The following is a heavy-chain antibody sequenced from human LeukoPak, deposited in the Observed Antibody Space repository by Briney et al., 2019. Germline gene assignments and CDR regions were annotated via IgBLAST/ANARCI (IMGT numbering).Heavy chain of an antibody. Sequence: SETLSLTCTVSGGSISGYYWSWIRQPPGKGLEWIGYIYYSGSTNYNPSLKSRGTISVDTSKNQFSLKLSSVTAADTAVYFCARNPGNCRGGSCYPRQFYYYMDVWGKGTKVTVSS. D-gene: IGHD2-15*01. V-gene: IGHV4-59*01. CDR1: GGSISGYY. J-gene: IGHJ6*03. CDR2: IYYSGST. CDR3: ARNPGNCRGGSCYPRQFYYYMDV.